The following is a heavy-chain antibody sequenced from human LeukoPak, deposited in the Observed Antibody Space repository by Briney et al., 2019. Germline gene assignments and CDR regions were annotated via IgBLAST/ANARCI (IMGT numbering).Heavy chain of an antibody. Sequence: PSETLSLTCAVSGGSISSSNWWSWVRQPPGKGLEWIGEIYHSGSTNYNPSLKSRVTISVDKSKNQFSLKLSSVTAADTAVYYCARGIAGRDGYNWGDNWFDPWGQGTLVTVSS. CDR1: GGSISSSNW. V-gene: IGHV4-4*02. CDR2: IYHSGST. CDR3: ARGIAGRDGYNWGDNWFDP. J-gene: IGHJ5*02. D-gene: IGHD5-24*01.